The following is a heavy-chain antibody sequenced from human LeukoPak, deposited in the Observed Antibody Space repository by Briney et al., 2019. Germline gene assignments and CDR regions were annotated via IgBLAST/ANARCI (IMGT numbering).Heavy chain of an antibody. J-gene: IGHJ4*02. CDR1: GGSISNKY. CDR2: VYYTGST. CDR3: ARGQEPALAGYDY. Sequence: SETLSLTCSLSGGSISNKYWSWIRQAPGKGLEWIGYVYYTGSTSYNPSLKSRVTISLDTSKKQFSLKLTSVTAADTAVYYCARGQEPALAGYDYWGQGTLVTVSS. D-gene: IGHD1-26*01. V-gene: IGHV4-59*08.